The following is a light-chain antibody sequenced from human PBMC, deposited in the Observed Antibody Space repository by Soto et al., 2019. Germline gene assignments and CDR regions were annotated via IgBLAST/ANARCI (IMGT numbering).Light chain of an antibody. Sequence: QAVVTQPPSVSGAPGQRVTISCTGSSPNIGAGYDVHWYQQLPGTAPKLLIYGNSNRPSGVPDRFSGSKSGTSASLAITGLQAEDEAEYYCQSYDSSLSGYVFGTGTKVTVL. CDR3: QSYDSSLSGYV. CDR2: GNS. CDR1: SPNIGAGYD. V-gene: IGLV1-40*01. J-gene: IGLJ1*01.